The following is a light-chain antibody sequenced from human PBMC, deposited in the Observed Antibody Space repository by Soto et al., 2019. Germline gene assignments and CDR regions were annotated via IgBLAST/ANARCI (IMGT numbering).Light chain of an antibody. CDR1: SSNIGKNT. CDR2: ANN. J-gene: IGLJ1*01. Sequence: QSVLTQPPSASGTPGQRVTVSCSGSSSNIGKNTVNWYQQFPGTAPKLLIHANNLRPSGVPDRFSGSKSGTSASLAISGLQSEDEAEYYCAAWDDTLSGYVFGPVTKLTVL. V-gene: IGLV1-44*01. CDR3: AAWDDTLSGYV.